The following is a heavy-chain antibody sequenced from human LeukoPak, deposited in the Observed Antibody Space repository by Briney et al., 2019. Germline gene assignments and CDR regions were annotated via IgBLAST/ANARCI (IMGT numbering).Heavy chain of an antibody. V-gene: IGHV4-34*01. CDR3: ARCRSSDAFDI. D-gene: IGHD6-13*01. Sequence: SETLSLTCAVYGGSFSGYYWSWIRQPPGKGLEWIGEINHSGSTNYNPSLKSRVTISVDTSKNQFSLKLSSVTAADTAVYYCARCRSSDAFDIWGQGTMVTVSS. J-gene: IGHJ3*02. CDR1: GGSFSGYY. CDR2: INHSGST.